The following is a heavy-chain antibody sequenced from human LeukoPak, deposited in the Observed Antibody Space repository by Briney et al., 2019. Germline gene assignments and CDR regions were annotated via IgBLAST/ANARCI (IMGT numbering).Heavy chain of an antibody. Sequence: SVKVSCKASGFTFTSSAMQWVRQARGQRLEWIGWIVVGSGNTNYAQKFQERVTITRDMSTSTAYMELSSLRSEDTAVYYCARAPPWVVSDAFDIWGQGTMVTVSS. CDR2: IVVGSGNT. V-gene: IGHV1-58*02. J-gene: IGHJ3*02. CDR3: ARAPPWVVSDAFDI. D-gene: IGHD5/OR15-5a*01. CDR1: GFTFTSSA.